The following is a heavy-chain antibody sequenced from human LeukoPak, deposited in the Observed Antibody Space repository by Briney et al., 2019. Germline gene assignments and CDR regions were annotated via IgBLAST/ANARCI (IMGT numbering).Heavy chain of an antibody. CDR2: IYPGDSDT. Sequence: RGASLQISCKGSGYSFTSYWIGWVRQLPGKGLEWMGIIYPGDSDTRYSPSFQGQVTISADKSISTAYLQWSSLKASDTTMYYCARGGNSGSDGGNWFDPWGQGTLVTVSS. J-gene: IGHJ5*02. D-gene: IGHD1-26*01. CDR3: ARGGNSGSDGGNWFDP. CDR1: GYSFTSYW. V-gene: IGHV5-51*01.